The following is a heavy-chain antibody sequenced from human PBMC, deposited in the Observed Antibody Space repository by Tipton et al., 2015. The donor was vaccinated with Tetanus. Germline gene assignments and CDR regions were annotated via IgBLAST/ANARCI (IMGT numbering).Heavy chain of an antibody. CDR1: GGSVSSGSYY. J-gene: IGHJ3*02. CDR2: IYYSGST. D-gene: IGHD1-26*01. Sequence: TLSLTCTVSGGSVSSGSYYWSWIRQPPGKGLEWIGYIYYSGSTSYNPSLKSRVTISVDTSKNQFSLKLSSVTAADTAVYYCAREPRGGVRATTRGDAFDIWGQGTMVTVSS. V-gene: IGHV4-61*01. CDR3: AREPRGGVRATTRGDAFDI.